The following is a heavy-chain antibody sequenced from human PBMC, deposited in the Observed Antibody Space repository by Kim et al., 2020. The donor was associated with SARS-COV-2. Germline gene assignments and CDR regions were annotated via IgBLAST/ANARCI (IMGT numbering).Heavy chain of an antibody. J-gene: IGHJ4*02. CDR1: GFTFSVYW. CDR2: IKEDGSEI. D-gene: IGHD3-22*01. Sequence: GGSLRLSCAASGFTFSVYWMSWVRQAPEKGLEWVANIKEDGSEIFYVDSVKGRFSISRDNAKNTLYLQMNNLGVEDTAVYYCARDPYGNGFYYDYWGQG. CDR3: ARDPYGNGFYYDY. V-gene: IGHV3-7*01.